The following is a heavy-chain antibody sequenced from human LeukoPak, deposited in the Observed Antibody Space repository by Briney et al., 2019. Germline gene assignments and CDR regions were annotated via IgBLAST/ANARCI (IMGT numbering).Heavy chain of an antibody. CDR1: GFTFSSYS. Sequence: PGGSLRLSCAASGFTFSSYSMNWVRQAPGKGLEWVSSISSRSSYIYYADSVKGRFTISRDNAKNSLYLQMNSLRAEDTAVYYCARSLNFDIVVVPAATENYYWGQGTLVTVSS. D-gene: IGHD2-2*01. V-gene: IGHV3-21*01. CDR2: ISSRSSYI. J-gene: IGHJ4*02. CDR3: ARSLNFDIVVVPAATENYY.